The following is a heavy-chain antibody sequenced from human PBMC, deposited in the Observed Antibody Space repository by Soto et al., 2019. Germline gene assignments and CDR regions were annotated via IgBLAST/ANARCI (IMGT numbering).Heavy chain of an antibody. CDR3: ARGRYLDSSDYWVANLPFDH. Sequence: GSXRLSYAASRFAFNSYVMTWVRQAPGEGLEWVSSISRSGRGSAYYADSVKGRFTISRDNSENTLFLQMNNLRDEDTALYYCARGRYLDSSDYWVANLPFDHWGLGTLVTVSS. CDR1: RFAFNSYV. D-gene: IGHD3-22*01. V-gene: IGHV3-23*01. J-gene: IGHJ4*02. CDR2: ISRSGRGSA.